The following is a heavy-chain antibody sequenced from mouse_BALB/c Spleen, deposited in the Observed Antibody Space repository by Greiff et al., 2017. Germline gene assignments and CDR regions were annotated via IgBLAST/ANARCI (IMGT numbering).Heavy chain of an antibody. CDR1: GFTFSSYA. Sequence: EVKLMESGGGLVKPGGSLKLSCAASGFTFSSYAMSWVRQTPEKRLEWVASISSGGSTYYPDSVKGRFTISRDNARNILYLQMSSLRSEDAAMYYCARQGTVVADYWGQGTTLTVSS. CDR2: ISSGGST. D-gene: IGHD1-1*01. V-gene: IGHV5-6-5*01. CDR3: ARQGTVVADY. J-gene: IGHJ2*01.